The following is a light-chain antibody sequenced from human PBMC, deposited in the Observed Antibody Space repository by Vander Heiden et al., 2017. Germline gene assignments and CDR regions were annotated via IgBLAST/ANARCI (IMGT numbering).Light chain of an antibody. CDR2: DDS. CDR1: NIATRS. Sequence: SYVLTPPPSVSVAPGQTARIPCGGNNIATRSVHWYQHKPGQAPILVVYDDSDRPSGIPERFSGSKSGNTATLTISRVEAGDEADYYCQVWDSDSDHFVFGAGTKVTVL. CDR3: QVWDSDSDHFV. J-gene: IGLJ1*01. V-gene: IGLV3-21*02.